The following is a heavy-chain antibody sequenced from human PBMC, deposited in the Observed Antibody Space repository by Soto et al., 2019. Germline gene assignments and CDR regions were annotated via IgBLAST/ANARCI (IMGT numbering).Heavy chain of an antibody. J-gene: IGHJ4*02. CDR2: ISSSGSTI. Sequence: GGSLRLSCAASGFTFSNYYMSWVRQAPGKGLEWVSYISSSGSTIYYADSVKGRFTISRDNAKNSLYLQMNSLRAEDTAVYYCASGGPIQSFHYWGQGTLVTVSS. CDR1: GFTFSNYY. D-gene: IGHD4-4*01. V-gene: IGHV3-11*01. CDR3: ASGGPIQSFHY.